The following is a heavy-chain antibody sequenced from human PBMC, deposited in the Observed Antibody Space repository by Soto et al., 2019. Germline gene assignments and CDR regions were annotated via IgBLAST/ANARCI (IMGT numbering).Heavy chain of an antibody. CDR1: GRSFSGYY. J-gene: IGHJ5*02. V-gene: IGHV4-34*01. CDR2: INHSGST. CDR3: AREEGWFDH. Sequence: PSETLSLTCAVYGRSFSGYYWSWIRQPPGKGLEWIGEINHSGSTNYNPSLKSRVTISVDTSKNQFSLKLSSVTAADTAVYYCAREEGWFDHWGQGTLVTVSS.